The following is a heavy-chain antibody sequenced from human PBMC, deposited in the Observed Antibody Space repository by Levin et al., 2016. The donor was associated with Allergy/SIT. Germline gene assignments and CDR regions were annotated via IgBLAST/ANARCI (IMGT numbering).Heavy chain of an antibody. CDR3: ATTRLRYFDWLPST. CDR2: IYYSGST. Sequence: GSLRLSCTVSGGSISSSSYYWGWIRQPPGKGLEWIGSIYYSGSTYYNPSLESRVTISVDTSKNQFSLKLSSVTAADTAVYYCATTRLRYFDWLPSTWGQGTLVTVSS. J-gene: IGHJ5*02. CDR1: GGSISSSSYY. D-gene: IGHD3-9*01. V-gene: IGHV4-39*01.